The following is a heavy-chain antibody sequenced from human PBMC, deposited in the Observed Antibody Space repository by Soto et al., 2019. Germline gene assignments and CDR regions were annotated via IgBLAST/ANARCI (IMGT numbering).Heavy chain of an antibody. CDR2: IYYSGST. Sequence: PSETLSLTCTVSGGSISSGGYYWSWIRQHPGKGLECVGYIYYSGSTYYNPSLKSRVTISVDTSKNQFSLKLSSVTAADTAVYYCAKGITICAPYGMDVWGQGTTCTVSS. J-gene: IGHJ6*02. CDR1: GGSISSGGYY. CDR3: AKGITICAPYGMDV. D-gene: IGHD3-3*01. V-gene: IGHV4-31*03.